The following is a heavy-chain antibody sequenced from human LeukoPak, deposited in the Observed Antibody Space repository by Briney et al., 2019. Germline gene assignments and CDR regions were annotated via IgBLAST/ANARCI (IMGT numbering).Heavy chain of an antibody. CDR1: GGSISSYY. Sequence: SETLSLTCTVSGGSISSYYWSWIRQPPGKGLEWIGYIYYSGSTNYNPSLKSRVTISVDTSKNQFSLKLSSVTAADTAMYYCARDGVFRFEVGDVYYYYMDVWGKGTTVIISS. J-gene: IGHJ6*03. CDR3: ARDGVFRFEVGDVYYYYMDV. CDR2: IYYSGST. V-gene: IGHV4-59*01. D-gene: IGHD2-21*02.